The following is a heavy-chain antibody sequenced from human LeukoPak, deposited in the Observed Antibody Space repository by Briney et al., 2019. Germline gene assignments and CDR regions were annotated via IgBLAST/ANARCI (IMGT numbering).Heavy chain of an antibody. V-gene: IGHV3-30-3*01. Sequence: PGGSLRLSCEASGFTFSSYPIHWVRQAPGKGLDWVTVISHDGTNSYYADSVKGRFTISRDNSKNTLYLQMNSLRAEDTALYYCAKGTGYSYAYSFDYWGQGTLVTVSS. CDR2: ISHDGTNS. CDR1: GFTFSSYP. CDR3: AKGTGYSYAYSFDY. J-gene: IGHJ4*02. D-gene: IGHD5-18*01.